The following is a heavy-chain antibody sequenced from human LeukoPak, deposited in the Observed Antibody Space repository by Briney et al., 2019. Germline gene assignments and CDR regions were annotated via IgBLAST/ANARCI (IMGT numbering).Heavy chain of an antibody. J-gene: IGHJ6*02. CDR2: INYSGST. D-gene: IGHD4/OR15-4a*01. CDR1: GGSITSRDSS. CDR3: ARDKEKKGAGLDV. V-gene: IGHV4-30-4*01. Sequence: PSETLSLTCTVSGGSITSRDSSWSWIRQPPGKGLEWIGYINYSGSTSYNPSLKSRVTISVDTSKNQFSLKLSSVTAADTAVYYCARDKEKKGAGLDVWGQGATVTVSS.